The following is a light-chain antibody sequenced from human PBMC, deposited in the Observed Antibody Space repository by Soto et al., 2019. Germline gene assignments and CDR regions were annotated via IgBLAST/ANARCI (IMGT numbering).Light chain of an antibody. V-gene: IGKV1-33*01. CDR1: QDISNY. CDR3: QQYDNLPLT. J-gene: IGKJ4*01. CDR2: DAS. Sequence: DSQMTQSPSALSASGGDRVTITCQASQDISNYLNWYQQKPGKAPKLLIYDASNLETGVPSRFSGSGSGTDFTFTINSLQPEDIATYYCQQYDNLPLTFGGGTKVDI.